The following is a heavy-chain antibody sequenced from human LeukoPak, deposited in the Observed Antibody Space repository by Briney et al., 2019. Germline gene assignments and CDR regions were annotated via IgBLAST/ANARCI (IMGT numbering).Heavy chain of an antibody. J-gene: IGHJ6*02. CDR3: AKSTSPLYYYYGMDV. CDR2: ISGSGGST. D-gene: IGHD2-2*01. Sequence: GGSLRLSCAASGFTFSSYAMSWVRQAPGKGLEWVSAISGSGGSTYYADSVKGRFTISRDNSKNTLYLQLNSLRAEDTAVYYCAKSTSPLYYYYGMDVWGQGTTVTVSS. CDR1: GFTFSSYA. V-gene: IGHV3-23*01.